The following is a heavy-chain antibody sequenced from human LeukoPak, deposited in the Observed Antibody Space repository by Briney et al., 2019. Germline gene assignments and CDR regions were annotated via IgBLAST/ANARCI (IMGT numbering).Heavy chain of an antibody. D-gene: IGHD6-6*01. J-gene: IGHJ3*02. Sequence: PSQTLSLTCTVSGGSISSGGYYWSWIRRPPGKGLEWIGYIYHSGSTYYNPSLKSRVTISVEKSRNQFSLRLTSVTAADTAVYYCASLNEYSTSSEAFDIWGQGTMVTVSS. V-gene: IGHV4-30-2*01. CDR3: ASLNEYSTSSEAFDI. CDR2: IYHSGST. CDR1: GGSISSGGYY.